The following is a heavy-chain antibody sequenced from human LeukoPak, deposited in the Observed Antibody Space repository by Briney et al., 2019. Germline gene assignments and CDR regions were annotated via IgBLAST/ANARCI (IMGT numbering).Heavy chain of an antibody. D-gene: IGHD1-14*01. CDR2: INQGGSDK. CDR1: GFTFSGHW. J-gene: IGHJ4*02. Sequence: GGSLRLSCAASGFTFSGHWMSWVRQAPGKGLEWAANINQGGSDKYYVDSVKGRFTISRDNANNLLYLQMNSLRGEDTAVYYCTRDRSRAEDDWGQGTLVTVSS. CDR3: TRDRSRAEDD. V-gene: IGHV3-7*01.